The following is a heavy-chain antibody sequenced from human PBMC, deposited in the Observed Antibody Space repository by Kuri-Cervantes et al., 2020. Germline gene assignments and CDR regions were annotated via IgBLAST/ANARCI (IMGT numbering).Heavy chain of an antibody. J-gene: IGHJ3*02. CDR3: ARLGGVEMPTISDAFDI. CDR2: IYPGDSDT. V-gene: IGHV5-51*01. Sequence: GESLKISCQGSGYSFTSYWIAWVRQMPGKGLEWMGIIYPGDSDTSYSPSFQGQVTISADKSISTAYLQWSSLKASNTAMYYCARLGGVEMPTISDAFDIWGQGTMVT. CDR1: GYSFTSYW. D-gene: IGHD5-24*01.